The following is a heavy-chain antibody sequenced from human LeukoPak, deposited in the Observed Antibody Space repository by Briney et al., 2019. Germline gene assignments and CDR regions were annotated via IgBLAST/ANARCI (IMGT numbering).Heavy chain of an antibody. CDR3: ARDFWSGHFASNWFDP. V-gene: IGHV1-46*01. CDR2: INPSGGST. CDR1: GGTFTSYY. Sequence: EASVKVSCKASGGTFTSYYMHWVRQAPGQGLEWMGIINPSGGSTSYAQKFQGRVTMTRDTSTSTVYMELSSLRSEDTAVYYCARDFWSGHFASNWFDPWGQGTLVTVSS. D-gene: IGHD3-3*01. J-gene: IGHJ5*02.